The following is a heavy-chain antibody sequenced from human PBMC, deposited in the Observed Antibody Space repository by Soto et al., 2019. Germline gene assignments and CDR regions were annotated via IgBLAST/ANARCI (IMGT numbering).Heavy chain of an antibody. CDR2: VYHTGNT. Sequence: SETLSLTCTVSGVSITPYYWTWIRHPPGKGLEWIGYVYHTGNTYYNPSLKSRVTISLDTSKNQVSLRLKSVTAADTAVYYCAREQYNWKLWGQGTLVTVSS. CDR3: AREQYNWKL. V-gene: IGHV4-59*01. D-gene: IGHD1-20*01. CDR1: GVSITPYY. J-gene: IGHJ4*02.